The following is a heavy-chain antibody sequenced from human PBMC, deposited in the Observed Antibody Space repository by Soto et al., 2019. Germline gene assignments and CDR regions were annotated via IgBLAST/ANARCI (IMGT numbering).Heavy chain of an antibody. Sequence: GGSLRLSCAASGFTFSSYGMHWVRQAPGKGLEWVAVISYDGSNKYYADSVKGRFTISRDNSKNTLYLQMNSLRAEDTAVYYCAKVKVDTAMDYYYYGMDVWGQGTTVTVSS. CDR3: AKVKVDTAMDYYYYGMDV. CDR2: ISYDGSNK. CDR1: GFTFSSYG. J-gene: IGHJ6*02. V-gene: IGHV3-30*18. D-gene: IGHD5-18*01.